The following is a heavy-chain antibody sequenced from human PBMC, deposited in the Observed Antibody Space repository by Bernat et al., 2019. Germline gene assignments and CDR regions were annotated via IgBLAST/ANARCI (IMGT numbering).Heavy chain of an antibody. CDR2: ISGSGGST. Sequence: EVQLLESGGGLVQPGGSLRLSCAASGFTFSSYAMSWVRQAPGKGLEWVSAISGSGGSTYYADSVKGRFTISRDNSKNTLYLQMNSLRAEDTAVYYCAKDPGDYDILTGSYFDYWGQGTLVTVSS. J-gene: IGHJ4*02. CDR1: GFTFSSYA. D-gene: IGHD3-9*01. V-gene: IGHV3-23*01. CDR3: AKDPGDYDILTGSYFDY.